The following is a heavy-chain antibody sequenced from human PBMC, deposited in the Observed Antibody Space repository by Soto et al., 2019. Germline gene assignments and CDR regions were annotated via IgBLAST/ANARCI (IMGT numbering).Heavy chain of an antibody. CDR1: GFTFSTYN. CDR2: ISSSSSTI. Sequence: EVQLVESGGGLVQPGGSLRLSCAASGFTFSTYNMHWVRQAPGKGLEWVSYISSSSSTIHYADSVKGRFSVSRDNAKNSLYLQVNSLRAEDTAVYYCARDSGSWPSWFDPWGQGTQVTVSS. CDR3: ARDSGSWPSWFDP. D-gene: IGHD1-26*01. V-gene: IGHV3-48*01. J-gene: IGHJ5*02.